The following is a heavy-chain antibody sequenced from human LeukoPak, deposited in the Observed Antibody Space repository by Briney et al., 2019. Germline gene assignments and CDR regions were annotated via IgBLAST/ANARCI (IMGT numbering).Heavy chain of an antibody. Sequence: GGSLRLSCAASGFTFSSYAMSWVRQAPGKGLEWVSAICGSGGSTYYADSVKGRFTISRDNTMNSLYLQMSSLRAEDTAVYYCATDRGWRTSGYYLYYFEYWGQGTLVTYSS. V-gene: IGHV3-23*01. D-gene: IGHD3-3*01. CDR1: GFTFSSYA. CDR3: ATDRGWRTSGYYLYYFEY. J-gene: IGHJ4*02. CDR2: ICGSGGST.